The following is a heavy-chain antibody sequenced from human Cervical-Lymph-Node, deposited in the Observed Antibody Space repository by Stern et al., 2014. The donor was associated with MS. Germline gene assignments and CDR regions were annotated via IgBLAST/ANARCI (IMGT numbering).Heavy chain of an antibody. CDR1: GFTFSSYW. CDR3: ARDVAGRSSY. V-gene: IGHV3-74*01. CDR2: TNEDGSTT. Sequence: EDQLVESGGGLVQPGGSLRLSCAASGFTFSSYWMHWVRQTPGKGLVWVSRTNEDGSTTDYADSVKGRFTISRDNAKNTLYLQMNSLRAEDTAVYFCARDVAGRSSYWGQGTLVTVSS. J-gene: IGHJ4*02. D-gene: IGHD6-6*01.